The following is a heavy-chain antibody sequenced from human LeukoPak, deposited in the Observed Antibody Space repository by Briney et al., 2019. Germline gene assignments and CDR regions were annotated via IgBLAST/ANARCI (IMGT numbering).Heavy chain of an antibody. CDR2: IIPIFGTA. Sequence: GASVKVSCKASGGTFSSYAISWVRQAPGQGLEWMGGIIPIFGTANYAQKFQGRVTITADESTSTAYMELSSLRSEDTAVYYCARVPLPSDSSSWSGYYMDVWGKGTTVTVSS. CDR3: ARVPLPSDSSSWSGYYMDV. D-gene: IGHD6-13*01. CDR1: GGTFSSYA. J-gene: IGHJ6*03. V-gene: IGHV1-69*13.